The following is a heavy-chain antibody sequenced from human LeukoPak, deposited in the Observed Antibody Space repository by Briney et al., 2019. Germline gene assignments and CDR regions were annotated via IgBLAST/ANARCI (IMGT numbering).Heavy chain of an antibody. D-gene: IGHD2-2*01. V-gene: IGHV3-33*01. CDR2: IWYDGSNK. CDR3: VRWGDYCSSTSCYEYYYYYGMDV. J-gene: IGHJ6*02. CDR1: GFTFSSYG. Sequence: PGGSLRLSCAASGFTFSSYGMHWVRQAPGKGLEWVAVIWYDGSNKYYADSVKGRFTISRDNSKNTLYLQMNSLRAEDTAVYYCVRWGDYCSSTSCYEYYYYYGMDVWGQGTTVTVSS.